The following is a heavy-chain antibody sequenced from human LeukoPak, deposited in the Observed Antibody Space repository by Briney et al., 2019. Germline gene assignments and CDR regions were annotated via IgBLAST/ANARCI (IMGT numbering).Heavy chain of an antibody. D-gene: IGHD4-17*01. V-gene: IGHV4-31*03. CDR3: ARTTTVTKGLDY. J-gene: IGHJ4*02. Sequence: SETLSLTCTVSGGSISSGGYYWSWIRQHPGKGLEWIGYIYNSGSTYYNPPLKSRVTISVDTSKNQFSLKLSSVTAADTAVYYCARTTTVTKGLDYWGQGTLVTVSS. CDR1: GGSISSGGYY. CDR2: IYNSGST.